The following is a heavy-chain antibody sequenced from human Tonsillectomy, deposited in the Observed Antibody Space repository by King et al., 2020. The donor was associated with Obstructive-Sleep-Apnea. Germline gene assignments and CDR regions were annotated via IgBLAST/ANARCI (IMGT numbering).Heavy chain of an antibody. CDR2: ISAYNGNT. Sequence: VQLVQSGAEVKKPGASVKVSCKASGYTFTSYGISWVRQAPGQGLEWMGWISAYNGNTNYAQKLQGRVTMTTDTSTNTAYRELRSLRSDDTAVYYCARDLSGYYDSSGYYYDFQHWGQGTLVTVSS. V-gene: IGHV1-18*04. D-gene: IGHD3-22*01. CDR3: ARDLSGYYDSSGYYYDFQH. CDR1: GYTFTSYG. J-gene: IGHJ1*01.